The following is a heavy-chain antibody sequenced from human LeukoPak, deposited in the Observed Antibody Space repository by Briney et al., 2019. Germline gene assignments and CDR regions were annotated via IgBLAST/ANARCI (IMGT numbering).Heavy chain of an antibody. CDR3: ARHRRSGYGSGSYYTSGTSHIDY. D-gene: IGHD3-10*01. CDR2: INHSGST. Sequence: PSETLSLTCAVYGGSFSGYYWSWIRQPPGKGLEWIGEINHSGSTNYNPSLKSRVTISVDTSKNQFSLKLSSVTAADTAVYYCARHRRSGYGSGSYYTSGTSHIDYWGQGTLVTVSS. J-gene: IGHJ4*02. CDR1: GGSFSGYY. V-gene: IGHV4-34*01.